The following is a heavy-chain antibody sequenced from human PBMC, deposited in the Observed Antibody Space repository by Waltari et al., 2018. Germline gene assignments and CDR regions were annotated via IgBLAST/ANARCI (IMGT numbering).Heavy chain of an antibody. J-gene: IGHJ4*02. V-gene: IGHV1-2*02. D-gene: IGHD3-22*01. Sequence: QVQLVQSGAEVKKPGASVKVSCKASGYTFTGYYMHWVRQAPGQGLEWMGWINPNSGGTNYAQKFQGRVTMTRDTSISTAYMELSRLRSDDTAVYYCARVDSSGYYSPNFDYWGQGTLVTVSS. CDR3: ARVDSSGYYSPNFDY. CDR1: GYTFTGYY. CDR2: INPNSGGT.